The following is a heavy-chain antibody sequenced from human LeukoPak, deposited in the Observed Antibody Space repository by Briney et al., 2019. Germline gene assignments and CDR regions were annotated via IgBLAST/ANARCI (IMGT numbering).Heavy chain of an antibody. J-gene: IGHJ4*02. Sequence: GASVKVSCKASGYTFTSYGISWVRQAPGQGLEWMGWISAYNGNTNYAQKLQGRVTMTRDTSISTAYMELSRLRSDDTAVYYCAKVAKYYYGSETYFFFDHWGQGTLVTVSS. CDR1: GYTFTSYG. CDR2: ISAYNGNT. V-gene: IGHV1-18*01. D-gene: IGHD3-10*01. CDR3: AKVAKYYYGSETYFFFDH.